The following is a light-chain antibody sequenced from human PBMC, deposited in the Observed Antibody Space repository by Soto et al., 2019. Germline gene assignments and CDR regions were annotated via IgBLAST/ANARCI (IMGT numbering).Light chain of an antibody. CDR1: QSVSSSY. V-gene: IGKV3-20*01. CDR3: QQYGSSPIP. J-gene: IGKJ5*01. Sequence: MVVTISVGALSLSPGERATLSCRARQSVSSSYLAWYQQKPGQAPRLLIYGASSRATGIPDRFSGSGSGTDFTLTISRLEPEDFAVYYCQQYGSSPIPFGQGTRLQTK. CDR2: GAS.